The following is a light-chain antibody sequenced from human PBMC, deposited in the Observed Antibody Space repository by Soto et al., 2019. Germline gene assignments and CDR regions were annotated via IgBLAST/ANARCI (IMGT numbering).Light chain of an antibody. Sequence: IVMTQSPATLPVSPGERATLSCRATQRVSTNFAWYQQKPGQAPRLLIYAASSRATGVPARFSGSGSGTEFTLTISRLQSEDFALYYCQQYNNWPYTFGQGTRLEVK. CDR1: QRVSTN. J-gene: IGKJ2*01. CDR3: QQYNNWPYT. CDR2: AAS. V-gene: IGKV3-15*01.